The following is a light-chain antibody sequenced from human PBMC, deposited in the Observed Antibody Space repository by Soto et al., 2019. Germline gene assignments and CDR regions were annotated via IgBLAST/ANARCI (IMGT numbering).Light chain of an antibody. Sequence: QSALTQPASVSGSPGQSITISCTGTSSDVGAYNYVSWYQQHPGKAPKLMIYDVNIRPSGVSNRFSGSKSGNTASLTISGLQAEDEADYYCTSCTNSTTMKFGGGTKVTVL. J-gene: IGLJ2*01. CDR2: DVN. CDR1: SSDVGAYNY. V-gene: IGLV2-14*01. CDR3: TSCTNSTTMK.